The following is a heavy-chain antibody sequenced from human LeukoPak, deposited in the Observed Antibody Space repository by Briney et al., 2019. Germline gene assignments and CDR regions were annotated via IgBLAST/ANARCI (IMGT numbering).Heavy chain of an antibody. CDR3: ARHKETCSGDYCYLDYFDY. V-gene: IGHV1-3*01. J-gene: IGHJ4*02. CDR2: INAGNGNT. CDR1: GFTFTTYT. D-gene: IGHD2-15*01. Sequence: ASVKVSCKASGFTFTTYTIHWVRQAPGQRLEWMGWINAGNGNTKYSQKFQDRVTITRDTSASTAYMELSSLRSEDTAVYYCARHKETCSGDYCYLDYFDYWGQGTLVTVSS.